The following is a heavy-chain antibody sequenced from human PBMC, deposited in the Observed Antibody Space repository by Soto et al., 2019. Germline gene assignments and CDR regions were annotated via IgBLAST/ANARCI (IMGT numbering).Heavy chain of an antibody. J-gene: IGHJ4*02. CDR1: GYSFTSYW. CDR2: IYPGDSDT. V-gene: IGHV5-51*01. D-gene: IGHD3-22*01. Sequence: GESLKISCKGSGYSFTSYWIGWVRQMPGKGLEWMGIIYPGDSDTRYSPSFQGQVTISADKSISTAYLQWSSLKASDTAMYYCARIARYYYDSSGYYYFDYWGQGTLVTVSS. CDR3: ARIARYYYDSSGYYYFDY.